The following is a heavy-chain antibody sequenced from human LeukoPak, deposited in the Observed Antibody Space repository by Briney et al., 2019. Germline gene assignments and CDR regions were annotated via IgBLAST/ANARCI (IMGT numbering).Heavy chain of an antibody. Sequence: SETLSLTCAVYGGSFSGYYWSWIRQPPGKGLEWIGEINHSGSTNYNPSLKSRVTISVDTSKNQFSLKLSSVTAADTAVYYCARGLTYYYGSGSYSHWFDPWGQGTLVTVSS. CDR1: GGSFSGYY. D-gene: IGHD3-10*01. CDR3: ARGLTYYYGSGSYSHWFDP. CDR2: INHSGST. J-gene: IGHJ5*02. V-gene: IGHV4-34*01.